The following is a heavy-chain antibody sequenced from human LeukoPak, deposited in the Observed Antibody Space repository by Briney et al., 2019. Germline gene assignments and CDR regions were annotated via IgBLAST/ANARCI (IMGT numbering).Heavy chain of an antibody. Sequence: ASVKVSCKASGYTFTGYYMHWVRQAPGQGLEWMGWINPNSGGTNYAQKFQGRVTMTRDTSISTAYMELSRLRSDDTAVYYCARGIAARPSGAFDIWGQGTMVTVSS. J-gene: IGHJ3*02. CDR1: GYTFTGYY. V-gene: IGHV1-2*02. D-gene: IGHD6-6*01. CDR2: INPNSGGT. CDR3: ARGIAARPSGAFDI.